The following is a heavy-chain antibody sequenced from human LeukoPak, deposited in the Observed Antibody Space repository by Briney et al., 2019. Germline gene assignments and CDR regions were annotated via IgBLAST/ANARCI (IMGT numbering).Heavy chain of an antibody. CDR3: ARAGIAVADYYYYYMDV. D-gene: IGHD6-19*01. Sequence: NPAGSLRLSCAASGFTFSSYSMNWVRQAPGKGLEWVSSISSSSSYIYYADSVKGRFTISRDNAKNSLYLQMNSLRAEDTAVYYCARAGIAVADYYYYYMDVWGKGTTVTVSS. V-gene: IGHV3-21*01. J-gene: IGHJ6*03. CDR2: ISSSSSYI. CDR1: GFTFSSYS.